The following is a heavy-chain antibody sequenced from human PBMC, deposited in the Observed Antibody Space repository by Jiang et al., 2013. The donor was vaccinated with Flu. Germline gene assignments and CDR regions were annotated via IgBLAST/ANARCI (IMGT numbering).Heavy chain of an antibody. D-gene: IGHD2-15*01. J-gene: IGHJ3*02. CDR2: IYYSGRTNSGST. CDR1: GGSISSYY. V-gene: IGHV4-59*01. Sequence: GPGLVKPSETLSLTCTVSGGSISSYYWSWIRQAPGKGLEWIGYIYYSGRTNSGSTKYNSSLKSRVTISADTSKDQFSLKLTSVTAADTAVYYCARQYCGGRSCHVDVIHIWGQGTMVTVSS. CDR3: ARQYCGGRSCHVDVIHI.